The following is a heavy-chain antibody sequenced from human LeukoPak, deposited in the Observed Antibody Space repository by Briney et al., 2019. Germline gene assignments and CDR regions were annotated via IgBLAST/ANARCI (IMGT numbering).Heavy chain of an antibody. D-gene: IGHD1-26*01. J-gene: IGHJ3*01. CDR1: GFTFSSYA. V-gene: IGHV3-23*01. CDR3: AKGGGATTRYASDF. Sequence: PGGSLRLSCAAPGFTFSSYAMSWVRLAPGKGLEWVSAISGSGGSTDYADSVKGRFTISRDNSKNTLYLQMNSLRAEDTAVYYCAKGGGATTRYASDFWGQGTMATVSS. CDR2: ISGSGGST.